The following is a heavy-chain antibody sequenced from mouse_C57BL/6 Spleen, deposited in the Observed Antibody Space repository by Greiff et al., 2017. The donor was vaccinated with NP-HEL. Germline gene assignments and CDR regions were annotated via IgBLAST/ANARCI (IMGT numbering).Heavy chain of an antibody. V-gene: IGHV1-15*01. D-gene: IGHD1-3*01. J-gene: IGHJ1*03. CDR1: GYTFTDYE. CDR2: IDPDNGGT. Sequence: VQLQESGAELVRPGASVTLSCKASGYTFTDYEMHWVKQTPVHGLEWIGAIDPDNGGTASNQKFKGKAILTADKSSSTAYMELRSLTSEDSAVYYCTKGSSLRYFDVWGTGTTVTVSA. CDR3: TKGSSLRYFDV.